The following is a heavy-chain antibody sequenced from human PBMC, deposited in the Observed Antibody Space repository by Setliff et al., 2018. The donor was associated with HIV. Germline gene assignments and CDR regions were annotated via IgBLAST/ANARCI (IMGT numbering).Heavy chain of an antibody. Sequence: ASVKVSCKASGGSFSSYGISWVRQAPGQGLEWMGWINAGNGNTKYSQKFQGRVTITRDTSASTAYMELSSLRSEDTAVYYCFSGGGGSSDWGLGTLVTVSS. D-gene: IGHD6-6*01. CDR1: GGSFSSYG. CDR2: INAGNGNT. V-gene: IGHV1-3*01. J-gene: IGHJ4*02. CDR3: FSGGGGSSD.